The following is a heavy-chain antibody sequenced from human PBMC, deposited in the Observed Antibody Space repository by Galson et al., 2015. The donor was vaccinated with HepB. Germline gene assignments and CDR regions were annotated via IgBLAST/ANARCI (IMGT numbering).Heavy chain of an antibody. Sequence: SLRLSCAASGFTFSSYSMNWVRQAPGKGLEWVSSISSSSSYIYYADSVKGRFTIARDNAKNSRYLQMNSLRAEDTAVYYGASGENGSGSYYDYWGQGTLVTVSS. CDR3: ASGENGSGSYYDY. V-gene: IGHV3-21*01. D-gene: IGHD3-10*01. CDR2: ISSSSSYI. J-gene: IGHJ4*02. CDR1: GFTFSSYS.